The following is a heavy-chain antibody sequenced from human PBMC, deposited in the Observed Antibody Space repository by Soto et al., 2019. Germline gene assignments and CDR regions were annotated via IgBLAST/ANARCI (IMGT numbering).Heavy chain of an antibody. Sequence: GGSLRLSCVASGFNFKAYGMHWVRQAPGKGLEWVAVISYDGSNKYYADSVKGRFTISRDNSKNTLYLQMNSLRAEDTAVYYCARDGAVAGSYYYGMDVWGQGTTVTVSS. J-gene: IGHJ6*02. CDR3: ARDGAVAGSYYYGMDV. V-gene: IGHV3-30-3*01. CDR1: GFNFKAYG. CDR2: ISYDGSNK. D-gene: IGHD6-19*01.